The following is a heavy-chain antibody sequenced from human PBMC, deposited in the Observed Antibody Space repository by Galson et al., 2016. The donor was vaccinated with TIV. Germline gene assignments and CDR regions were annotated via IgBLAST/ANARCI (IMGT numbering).Heavy chain of an antibody. J-gene: IGHJ6*02. CDR3: ARHSGAVAGYDYGMDV. D-gene: IGHD6-19*01. Sequence: CAISGDSVSSISAAWNWIRQSPSRGLEWLGRTYYRSEWYNDYAVSVKSRMTINPDTSKNQFSLRLSSVTAADTAVYYCARHSGAVAGYDYGMDVWGRGTTVTVSS. CDR1: GDSVSSISAA. V-gene: IGHV6-1*01. CDR2: TYYRSEWYN.